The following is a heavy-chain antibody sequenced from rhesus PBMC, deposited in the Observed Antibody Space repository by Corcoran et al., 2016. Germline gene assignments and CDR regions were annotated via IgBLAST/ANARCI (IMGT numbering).Heavy chain of an antibody. V-gene: IGHV4-169*01. J-gene: IGHJ4*01. D-gene: IGHD5-24*01. CDR3: ARGYSGYSYFDY. CDR1: GGSISSSY. CDR2: IFGSGSST. Sequence: QLQLQESGPGLVKPSETLSVTCAVSGGSISSSYWSWIRQAPGKGLEWIGYIFGSGSSTNYNPSLSSRVTLSVDTSKNQLSLELSSVTAADTAVYYCARGYSGYSYFDYWGQGVLVTVSS.